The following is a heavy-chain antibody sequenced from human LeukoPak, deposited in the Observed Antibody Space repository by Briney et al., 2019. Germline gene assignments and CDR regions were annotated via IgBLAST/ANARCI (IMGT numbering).Heavy chain of an antibody. D-gene: IGHD5-12*01. V-gene: IGHV4-59*01. J-gene: IGHJ4*02. CDR1: GGSISSYY. CDR2: IYYSGST. Sequence: PSETLSLTCTVPGGSISSYYWSWIRQPPGKGLEWIGYIYYSGSTNYNPSLKGRVTISVDTSKNQFSLKLSSVTAADTAVYYCARSGDFDYWGQGTLVTVSS. CDR3: ARSGDFDY.